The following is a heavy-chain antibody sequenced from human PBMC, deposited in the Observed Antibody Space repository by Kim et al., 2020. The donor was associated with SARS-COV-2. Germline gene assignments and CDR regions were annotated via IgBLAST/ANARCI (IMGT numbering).Heavy chain of an antibody. Sequence: ASVKVSCKASGYTFTSYAMNWVRQAPGQGLEWMGWINTNTGNPTYAQGFTGRFVFSLDTSVSTAYLQISSLKAEDTAVYYCARAGDSSGVIAFDIWGQGTMVTVSS. D-gene: IGHD3-22*01. CDR3: ARAGDSSGVIAFDI. CDR1: GYTFTSYA. V-gene: IGHV7-4-1*02. CDR2: INTNTGNP. J-gene: IGHJ3*02.